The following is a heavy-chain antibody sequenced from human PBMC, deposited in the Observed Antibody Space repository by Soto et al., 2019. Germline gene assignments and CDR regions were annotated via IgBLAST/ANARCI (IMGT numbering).Heavy chain of an antibody. CDR3: ARGGTYYYGSGNLPGY. J-gene: IGHJ4*02. D-gene: IGHD3-10*01. CDR1: GYTFTSYA. Sequence: GASVKVSCKASGYTFTSYAMHWVRQAPGQRLEWMGWINAGNGNTKYSQKFQGRVTITRDTSASTAYMELSSLRSEDTAVYYCARGGTYYYGSGNLPGYWGQGTLVTVPS. CDR2: INAGNGNT. V-gene: IGHV1-3*01.